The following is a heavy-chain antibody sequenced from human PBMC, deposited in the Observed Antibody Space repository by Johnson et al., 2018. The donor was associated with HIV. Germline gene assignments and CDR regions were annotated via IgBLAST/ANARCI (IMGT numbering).Heavy chain of an antibody. J-gene: IGHJ3*01. CDR1: GFTFSTYD. CDR3: ARVAADRSGYYRDAFDL. V-gene: IGHV3-13*01. CDR2: IGAAGDT. Sequence: VHLVESGGGLVQPGESLRLSCAASGFTFSTYDMHWVRQTTGKGLEWVSAIGAAGDTYYADSVKGGFTISRENAKNSLYLQMNTLRAGDTALYYCARVAADRSGYYRDAFDLWGQGTLVTVSS. D-gene: IGHD3-3*01.